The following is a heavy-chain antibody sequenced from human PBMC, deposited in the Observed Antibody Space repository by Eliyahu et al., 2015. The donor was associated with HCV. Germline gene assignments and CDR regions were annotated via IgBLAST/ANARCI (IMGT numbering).Heavy chain of an antibody. D-gene: IGHD6-13*01. CDR2: TYYRSKWYT. CDR3: ARAYSSSWELTYYFDY. J-gene: IGHJ4*02. V-gene: IGHV6-1*01. Sequence: QVQLKQSGPGLVKPSQTLSLTCAIPGXXVPTNXAAWNWIRQSPSRGLXWLGRTYYRSKWYTDYADSVKSRIAINPDTSKNQFSLQLNSVTPGDTAVYYCARAYSSSWELTYYFDYWGQGTLVTVSS. CDR1: GXXVPTNXAA.